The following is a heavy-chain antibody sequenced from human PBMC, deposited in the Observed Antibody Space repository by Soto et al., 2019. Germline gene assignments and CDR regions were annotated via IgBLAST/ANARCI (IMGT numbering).Heavy chain of an antibody. J-gene: IGHJ6*02. Sequence: GSLRLSCAASGFTFSIYAMSWVRQAPGKGLEWVSAISGSGGSTYYADSVKGRFTISRDNSKNTLYLQMNSLRAEDTAVYYCAKARITMVRGVIMPNYYYYGMDVWGQGTTVTVSS. CDR1: GFTFSIYA. D-gene: IGHD3-10*01. CDR3: AKARITMVRGVIMPNYYYYGMDV. V-gene: IGHV3-23*01. CDR2: ISGSGGST.